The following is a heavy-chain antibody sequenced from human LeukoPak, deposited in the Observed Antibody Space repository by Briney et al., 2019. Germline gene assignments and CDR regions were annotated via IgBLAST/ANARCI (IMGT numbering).Heavy chain of an antibody. V-gene: IGHV1-18*01. CDR1: GYTFTSYG. CDR3: ARMVDGLIDP. J-gene: IGHJ5*02. Sequence: ASVTVSCKASGYTFTSYGISWVRQAPGQGLEWMGWISAYNGNTNYAQKFQGRVTITADESTSTAYMELSSLRSEDTAVYYCARMVDGLIDPWGQGTLVTVSS. CDR2: ISAYNGNT. D-gene: IGHD3-10*01.